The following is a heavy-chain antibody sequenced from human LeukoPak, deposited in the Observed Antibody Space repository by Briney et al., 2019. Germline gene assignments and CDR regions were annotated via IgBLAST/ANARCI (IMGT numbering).Heavy chain of an antibody. CDR2: ISAYNGNT. CDR3: ARDLLEDYYGSGSYYTTFDY. CDR1: GYTFTSYG. V-gene: IGHV1-18*01. Sequence: ASVKVSCKASGYTFTSYGISWVRQAPGQGPEWMGWISAYNGNTSYAQKLQGRVTMTTDTSTSTAYMELRSLRSDDTAVYYCARDLLEDYYGSGSYYTTFDYWGQGTLVTVSS. J-gene: IGHJ4*02. D-gene: IGHD3-10*01.